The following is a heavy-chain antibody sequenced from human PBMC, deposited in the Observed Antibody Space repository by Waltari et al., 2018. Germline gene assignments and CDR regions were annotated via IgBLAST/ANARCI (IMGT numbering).Heavy chain of an antibody. CDR2: ISWNSGSI. J-gene: IGHJ4*02. D-gene: IGHD6-19*01. CDR3: AKDIGGWSGVDY. V-gene: IGHV3-9*01. Sequence: EVQLVESGGGLVQPGRSLRLSCAASGFTFDAYAMHWVRQAPGKGLGWVSGISWNSGSIGYADSVKGRFTISRDNAKNSLYLQMNSLGAEDTALYYCAKDIGGWSGVDYWGQGTLVTVSS. CDR1: GFTFDAYA.